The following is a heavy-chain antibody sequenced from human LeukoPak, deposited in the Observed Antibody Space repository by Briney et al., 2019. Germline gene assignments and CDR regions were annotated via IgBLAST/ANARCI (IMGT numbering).Heavy chain of an antibody. CDR2: INHSGGT. CDR3: ARELVRYDFWSGYYIDAFDI. Sequence: KPSETLSLTCAVYGGSFSGYYWSWIRQPPGKGLEWIGEINHSGGTNYNPSLKSRVTISVDTSKNQFSLKLSSVTAADTAVYYCARELVRYDFWSGYYIDAFDIWGQGTMVTVSS. CDR1: GGSFSGYY. V-gene: IGHV4-34*01. J-gene: IGHJ3*02. D-gene: IGHD3-3*01.